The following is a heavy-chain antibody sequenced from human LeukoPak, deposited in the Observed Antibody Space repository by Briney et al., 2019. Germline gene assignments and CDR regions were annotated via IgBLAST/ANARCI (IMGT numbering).Heavy chain of an antibody. D-gene: IGHD5-18*01. CDR2: IYTSGST. V-gene: IGHV4-4*07. J-gene: IGHJ4*02. Sequence: SETLSLTCTVSGGSISSYYWSWIRQPAGKGLEWIGRIYTSGSTNYNPSLKSRVTMSVDTSKNQLSLKLSSVTAADTAVYYCAREHGPYSYGSIDDYWGQGTLVTVSS. CDR1: GGSISSYY. CDR3: AREHGPYSYGSIDDY.